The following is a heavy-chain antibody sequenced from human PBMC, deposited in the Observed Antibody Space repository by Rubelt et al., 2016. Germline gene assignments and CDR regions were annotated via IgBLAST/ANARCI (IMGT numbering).Heavy chain of an antibody. CDR1: GFTFSSYW. CDR3: ARDLGSDSSSFGAFDI. Sequence: EVQLVESGGGLVQPGGSLRLSCAASGFTFSSYWMSWVRQAPGKGLEWVANIKQAGSEEYYVDSVKGRVTISRDNAKNSLHLQMNSLRAEDTAVYYCARDLGSDSSSFGAFDIWGQGTMVTVSS. CDR2: IKQAGSEE. V-gene: IGHV3-7*03. J-gene: IGHJ3*02. D-gene: IGHD6-13*01.